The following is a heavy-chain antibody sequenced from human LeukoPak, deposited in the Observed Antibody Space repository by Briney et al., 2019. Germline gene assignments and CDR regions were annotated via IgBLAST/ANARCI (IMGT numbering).Heavy chain of an antibody. CDR3: ARDLSYYGSGSYPDY. CDR1: GFTFSSYS. Sequence: PGGSLRLSCAASGFTFSSYSMNWIRQAPGKGLEWVSYISSSGSTIYYADSVKGRFTISRDNAKNSLYLQMNSLRAEDTAVYYCARDLSYYGSGSYPDYWGQGTLVTVSS. D-gene: IGHD3-10*01. V-gene: IGHV3-48*04. J-gene: IGHJ4*02. CDR2: ISSSGSTI.